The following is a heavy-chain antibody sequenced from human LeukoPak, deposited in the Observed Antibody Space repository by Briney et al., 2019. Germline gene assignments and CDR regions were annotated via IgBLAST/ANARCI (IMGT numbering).Heavy chain of an antibody. CDR3: GKSVTADP. J-gene: IGHJ5*02. Sequence: GGSLRLSCAASGFTFNSYAMNWVRQAPGKGLEWVSSISGSGGSTNYADSVKGRFTISRDNSRNTVYLQMNSLRAEDTAVYYCGKSVTADPWGQGTLVTVSS. CDR2: ISGSGGST. D-gene: IGHD2-21*02. V-gene: IGHV3-23*01. CDR1: GFTFNSYA.